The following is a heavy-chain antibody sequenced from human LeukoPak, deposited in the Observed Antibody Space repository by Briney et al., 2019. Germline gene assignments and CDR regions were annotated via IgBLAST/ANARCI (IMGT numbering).Heavy chain of an antibody. V-gene: IGHV4-34*01. CDR3: AREVGYSYGYSYGFDY. J-gene: IGHJ4*02. D-gene: IGHD5-18*01. Sequence: PSETLSLTCAVYGGSFSGYYWSWIRQPPGKGLEWIGEINHSGSTNYNPSLKSRVTISVDTSKNQFSLKLSSVTAADTAVYYCAREVGYSYGYSYGFDYWGQGTLVTVSS. CDR2: INHSGST. CDR1: GGSFSGYY.